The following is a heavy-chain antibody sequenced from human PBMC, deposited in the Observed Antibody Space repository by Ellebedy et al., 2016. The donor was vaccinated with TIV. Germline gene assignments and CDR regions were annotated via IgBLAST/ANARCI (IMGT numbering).Heavy chain of an antibody. CDR3: ARRRYVLLWFGELMAPYYFDY. Sequence: SETLSLTCTVSGGSISSYYWSWIRQPPGKGLEWIGYIYYSGSTNYNPSLKSRVTISVDTSKNQFSLKLSSVTAADTAVYYCARRRYVLLWFGELMAPYYFDYWGQGTLVTVSS. CDR1: GGSISSYY. D-gene: IGHD3-10*01. V-gene: IGHV4-59*01. J-gene: IGHJ4*02. CDR2: IYYSGST.